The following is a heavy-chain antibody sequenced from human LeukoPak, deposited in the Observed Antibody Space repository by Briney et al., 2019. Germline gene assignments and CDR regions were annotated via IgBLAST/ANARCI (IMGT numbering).Heavy chain of an antibody. D-gene: IGHD5-18*01. V-gene: IGHV5-51*01. CDR3: ARLPSVDTAMVARVGFDY. CDR2: IYPRDSDT. CDR1: GYIFVNYW. Sequence: GESLKISCEGSGYIFVNYWIGWVRQMPGKGLEWMGIIYPRDSDTRYSPSFQGQVTISADKSISTAYLQWSSLKASDTAMYYCARLPSVDTAMVARVGFDYWGQGTLVTVSS. J-gene: IGHJ4*02.